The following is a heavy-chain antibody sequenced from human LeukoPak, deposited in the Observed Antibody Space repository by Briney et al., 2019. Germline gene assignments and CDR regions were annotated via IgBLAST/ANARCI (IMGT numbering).Heavy chain of an antibody. Sequence: GGSLRLSCAASGFTFSSYAMSWVRQAPGKGLEWVSAISGSGGSTYYADSVKGRFTISRDNSKNTLYLQMNSLRAEDTAVYYCARVTRRGQTSPFDYWGQGTLVTVSS. D-gene: IGHD3-10*01. V-gene: IGHV3-23*01. CDR1: GFTFSSYA. CDR3: ARVTRRGQTSPFDY. J-gene: IGHJ4*02. CDR2: ISGSGGST.